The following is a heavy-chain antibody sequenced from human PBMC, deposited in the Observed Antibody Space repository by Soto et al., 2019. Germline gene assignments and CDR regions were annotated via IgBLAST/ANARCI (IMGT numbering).Heavy chain of an antibody. CDR2: ISYDGSNK. D-gene: IGHD6-13*01. J-gene: IGHJ4*02. CDR1: GFTFSSYA. V-gene: IGHV3-30-3*01. Sequence: GGSLRLSCAASGFTFSSYAMHWVRQAPGKGLEWVAVISYDGSNKYYADSVKGRFTISKDNSKNTLYLQMNSLRAEDTAVYYCASGNRGTAASTAGDYWGQGTLVTVSS. CDR3: ASGNRGTAASTAGDY.